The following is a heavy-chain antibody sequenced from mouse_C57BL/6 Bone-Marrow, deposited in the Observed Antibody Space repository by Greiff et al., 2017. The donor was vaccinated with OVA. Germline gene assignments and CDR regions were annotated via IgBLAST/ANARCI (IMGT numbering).Heavy chain of an antibody. CDR2: IHPNSGST. CDR3: ARGGRGAPGFAY. CDR1: GYTFTSYW. D-gene: IGHD3-3*01. J-gene: IGHJ3*01. V-gene: IGHV1-64*01. Sequence: QVQLQQPGAELVKPGASVKLSCKASGYTFTSYWMHWVKQRPGQGLEWIGMIHPNSGSTNYNEKFKSKATLTVDKSSRTASMQLSSLPSEDSAVYYCARGGRGAPGFAYWGQGTLVTVSA.